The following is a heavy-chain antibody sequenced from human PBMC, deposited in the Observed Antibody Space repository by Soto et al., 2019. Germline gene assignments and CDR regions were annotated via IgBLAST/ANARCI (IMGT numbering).Heavy chain of an antibody. CDR1: GLSVRNNY. D-gene: IGHD3-10*01. V-gene: IGHV3-53*01. CDR3: VRPLPSGRNYGMDV. J-gene: IGHJ6*02. CDR2: IYNDGTT. Sequence: GGSLRLSCTASGLSVRNNYVSWVRQAPGMGLEWVSVIYNDGTTYYADSVKGRFTLSRDTSKNTLSLQMDSLRAEDTAVYYCVRPLPSGRNYGMDVWGQGTTVTVSS.